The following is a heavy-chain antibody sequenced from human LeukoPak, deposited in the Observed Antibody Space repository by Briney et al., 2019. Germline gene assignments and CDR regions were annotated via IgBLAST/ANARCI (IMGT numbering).Heavy chain of an antibody. Sequence: PGGSLRLSCAASGFAFSSLAMGWVRQAPGKGLEWVAVIWYDGSDKYYADSVKGRFTISRDNSKNTLYLQMNSLRAEDTAVYYCASDQSGDYSFDYWGQGTLVTVSS. J-gene: IGHJ4*02. D-gene: IGHD4-11*01. CDR2: IWYDGSDK. V-gene: IGHV3-33*08. CDR3: ASDQSGDYSFDY. CDR1: GFAFSSLA.